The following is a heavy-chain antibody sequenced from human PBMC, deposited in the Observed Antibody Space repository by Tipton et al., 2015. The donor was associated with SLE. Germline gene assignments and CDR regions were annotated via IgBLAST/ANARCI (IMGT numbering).Heavy chain of an antibody. Sequence: TLSLTCTVSGDSISNGDDYWSWIRQPPGKGLEWIGNIYYGGGTYYNPSLESRVTISLDTSKNQFSLKLNSVTAADTAVYYCARSTDQNWFDPGGQGTLVTVSS. D-gene: IGHD2-2*01. CDR3: ARSTDQNWFDP. CDR1: GDSISNGDDY. V-gene: IGHV4-31*03. J-gene: IGHJ5*02. CDR2: IYYGGGT.